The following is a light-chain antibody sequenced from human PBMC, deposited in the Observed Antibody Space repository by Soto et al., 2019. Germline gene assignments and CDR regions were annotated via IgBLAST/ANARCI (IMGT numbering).Light chain of an antibody. J-gene: IGKJ3*01. Sequence: DIQLTQSPSFLSASVGDRVTITCRASQGISSYLAWYQQKPGKAPKLLIYAASTLQSGVPARFSGSGSGTEFTLTISSLQPEDFATYYWQQVNSYPRTFGPGTKVDIK. V-gene: IGKV1-9*01. CDR2: AAS. CDR1: QGISSY. CDR3: QQVNSYPRT.